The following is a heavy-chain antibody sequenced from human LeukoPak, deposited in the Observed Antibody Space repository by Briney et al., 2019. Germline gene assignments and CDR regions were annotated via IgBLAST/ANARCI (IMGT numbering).Heavy chain of an antibody. CDR1: GYTLTELS. D-gene: IGHD3-10*01. V-gene: IGHV1-46*01. CDR3: ARGSRYYYYMDV. CDR2: INPSGGST. Sequence: GASVKVSCKVSGYTLTELSMHWVRQAPGQGLEWMGIINPSGGSTSYAQKFQGRVTMTRDTSTSTVYMELSSLRSEDTAVYYCARGSRYYYYMDVWGKGTTVTVSS. J-gene: IGHJ6*03.